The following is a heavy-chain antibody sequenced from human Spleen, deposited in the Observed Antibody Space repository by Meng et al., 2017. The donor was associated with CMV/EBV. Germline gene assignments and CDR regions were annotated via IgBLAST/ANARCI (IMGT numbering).Heavy chain of an antibody. V-gene: IGHV3-9*01. J-gene: IGHJ3*02. CDR3: ARACGGDCYSRAFDI. Sequence: SLKISCAASGFSFDDHVMHWVRQAPGKGLEWVSGISCNRGTIAYADSVEGRFTISRDNAKNSLFLQMNSLRAEDTALYYCARACGGDCYSRAFDIWGQGTMVTVSS. CDR2: ISCNRGTI. D-gene: IGHD2-21*01. CDR1: GFSFDDHV.